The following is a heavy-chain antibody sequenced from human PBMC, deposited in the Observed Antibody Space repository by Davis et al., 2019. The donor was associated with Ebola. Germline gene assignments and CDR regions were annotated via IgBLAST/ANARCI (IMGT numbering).Heavy chain of an antibody. Sequence: GGSLRLSCPASGSTFSAYYITWIPQSPGKGLGWVSTYVTSADTYYADSVKGRFTISRDNSKNTLYLQMNGLRVEDTAIYYCAKDNRNIWSEVWGQGTMVTVSS. D-gene: IGHD2/OR15-2a*01. CDR1: GSTFSAYY. CDR3: AKDNRNIWSEV. J-gene: IGHJ3*01. V-gene: IGHV3-23*01. CDR2: VTSADT.